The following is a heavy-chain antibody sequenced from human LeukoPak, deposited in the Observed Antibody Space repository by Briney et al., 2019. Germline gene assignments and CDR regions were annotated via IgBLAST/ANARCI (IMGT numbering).Heavy chain of an antibody. CDR1: GFTFSSYS. CDR3: ARGQVLGGNWFDP. V-gene: IGHV3-21*01. Sequence: PGGSLRLSCAASGFTFSSYSMNWVRQAPGKGLEWVSSISSSSSYIYYADSVKGRFTISRDNAKNSPYLQMNSLRAEDTAVYYCARGQVLGGNWFDPWGQGTLVTVSS. D-gene: IGHD3-10*01. CDR2: ISSSSSYI. J-gene: IGHJ5*02.